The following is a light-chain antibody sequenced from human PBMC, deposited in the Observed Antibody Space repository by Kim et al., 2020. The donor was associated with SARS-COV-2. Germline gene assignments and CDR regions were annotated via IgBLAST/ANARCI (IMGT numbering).Light chain of an antibody. CDR3: SSYADGNRYV. Sequence: GRSITISFTGTTSDIGGYKYVSWYQQHPGKAPKLLIFDISERPSGISNRFSGSKSGNTASLTISSLQAEDEADYYCSSYADGNRYVFGTGTKVTVL. V-gene: IGLV2-14*03. CDR1: TSDIGGYKY. CDR2: DIS. J-gene: IGLJ1*01.